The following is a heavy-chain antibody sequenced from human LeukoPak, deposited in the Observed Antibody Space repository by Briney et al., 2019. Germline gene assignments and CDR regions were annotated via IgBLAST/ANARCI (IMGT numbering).Heavy chain of an antibody. J-gene: IGHJ4*02. CDR2: VYYSGGT. V-gene: IGHV4-59*12. Sequence: SETLSLTCTVSGGSISSYYWSWIRQPPRKGLEWIGYVYYSGGTYYNPSLKSRVTISVDTSKNQFSLKLSSVTAADTAVYYCASHSGGYAYWGQGTLVTVSS. CDR1: GGSISSYY. CDR3: ASHSGGYAY. D-gene: IGHD5-12*01.